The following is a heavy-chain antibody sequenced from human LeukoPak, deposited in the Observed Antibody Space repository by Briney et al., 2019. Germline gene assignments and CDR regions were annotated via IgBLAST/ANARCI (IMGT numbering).Heavy chain of an antibody. J-gene: IGHJ6*02. V-gene: IGHV3-74*01. CDR2: INSDGSSP. CDR3: ARLRYGSYGMDV. D-gene: IGHD5-18*01. CDR1: GFSFRDYW. Sequence: PGGSLRLSCAASGFSFRDYWMHWVRQAPGKGLVWVSRINSDGSSPTYADSVKGRFTISRDNAKNTLYLQMNSLRAEDTAVYYCARLRYGSYGMDVWGQGTLVTVSS.